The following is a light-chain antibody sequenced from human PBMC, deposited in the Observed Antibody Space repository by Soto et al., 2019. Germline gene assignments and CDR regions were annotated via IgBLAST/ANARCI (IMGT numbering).Light chain of an antibody. CDR1: SSDVGGYNY. Sequence: QSALTQPASVSGSPGQSITISCTGTSSDVGGYNYVSWYQQHPGKAPKLMIYEVSNRPSGVSNRFSGSKSGNTASLTISWLQGEGGADYFCRSFSSRSTLVFGGGTQLAVL. V-gene: IGLV2-14*01. CDR2: EVS. J-gene: IGLJ3*02. CDR3: RSFSSRSTLV.